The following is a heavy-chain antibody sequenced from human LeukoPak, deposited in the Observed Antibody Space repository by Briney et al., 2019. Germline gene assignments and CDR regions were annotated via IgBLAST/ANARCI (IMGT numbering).Heavy chain of an antibody. CDR1: GYSFTSYW. CDR2: IYPGDSDT. Sequence: GESLKISCNGSGYSFTSYWIGWVRQMPGKGLEWMGIIYPGDSDTRYSPSFQGQVTVSADKSISTAYLQWRSLKASDTAMYYCARGPYCSSTSCYTNDAFDIWGQGTMVTVSS. CDR3: ARGPYCSSTSCYTNDAFDI. V-gene: IGHV5-51*01. D-gene: IGHD2-2*01. J-gene: IGHJ3*02.